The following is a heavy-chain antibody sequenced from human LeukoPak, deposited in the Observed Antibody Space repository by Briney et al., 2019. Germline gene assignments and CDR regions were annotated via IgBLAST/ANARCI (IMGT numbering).Heavy chain of an antibody. CDR3: ARMVSSGSYYFDY. CDR2: INHSGST. V-gene: IGHV4-34*01. CDR1: GASFSGYY. Sequence: PSETLSLTCAVYGASFSGYYWSWIRQPPGKGLEWIGEINHSGSTNYNPSLKSRATISLDTSKNQFSLKLSSVTAADTAVYYCARMVSSGSYYFDYWGQGTLVTVSS. J-gene: IGHJ4*02. D-gene: IGHD1-26*01.